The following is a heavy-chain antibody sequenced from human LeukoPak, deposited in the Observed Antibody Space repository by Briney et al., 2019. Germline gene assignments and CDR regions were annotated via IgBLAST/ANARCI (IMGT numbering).Heavy chain of an antibody. J-gene: IGHJ3*02. Sequence: PGRSLTQTFAGCGFTIIKYRIHWVRQAPGKGLDWVAVISYDGSTKYYADSVKGRFTISRDNSKNTLYLQMNSLRSEDTAVYYCAKCLNTGIRLWPQDAFGIGGRGKVVTVSS. CDR3: AKCLNTGIRLWPQDAFGI. CDR1: GFTIIKYR. V-gene: IGHV3-30*18. D-gene: IGHD5-24*01. CDR2: ISYDGSTK.